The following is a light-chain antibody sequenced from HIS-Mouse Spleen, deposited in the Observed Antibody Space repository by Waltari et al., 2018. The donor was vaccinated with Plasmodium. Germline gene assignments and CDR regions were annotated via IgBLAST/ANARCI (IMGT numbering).Light chain of an antibody. CDR1: NIGSKS. J-gene: IGLJ2*01. Sequence: SYVLTQPPSVSVAPGKTARITCGGNNIGSKSVHWYQQKPAQAPMLVVYDDSARPSGIPERFSGSNSGNTAPLTISRVEAGDEADYYCQVWVSSSDHVVFGGGTKLTVL. CDR3: QVWVSSSDHVV. V-gene: IGLV3-21*03. CDR2: DDS.